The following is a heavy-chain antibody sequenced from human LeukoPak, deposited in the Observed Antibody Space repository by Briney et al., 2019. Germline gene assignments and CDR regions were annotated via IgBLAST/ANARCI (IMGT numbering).Heavy chain of an antibody. CDR1: GGSISSYY. V-gene: IGHV4-59*08. CDR2: IYYSGST. Sequence: PSETLSLTCTVSGGSISSYYWGWIRQPPGKGLEWIGYIYYSGSTNYNPSLKSRVTISVDTSKNQFSLKLSSVTAADTAVYYCARQRVPSIVVVPTGWFDPWGQGTLVTVSS. J-gene: IGHJ5*02. CDR3: ARQRVPSIVVVPTGWFDP. D-gene: IGHD2-2*01.